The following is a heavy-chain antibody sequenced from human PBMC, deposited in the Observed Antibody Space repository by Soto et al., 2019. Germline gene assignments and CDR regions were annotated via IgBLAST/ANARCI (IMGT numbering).Heavy chain of an antibody. D-gene: IGHD6-19*01. J-gene: IGHJ4*02. V-gene: IGHV3-43*01. CDR1: GFSFDDYT. Sequence: EVQLVESGGVVVQPGGSLRLSCAASGFSFDDYTMHWVRQGPGKGLEWVSLITWDGGSTYYADSVKGRFTISSDNSKNSLYLQMNSLRTEDTALYYCAKDINSSGWYSLDYWGQGTLVTVSS. CDR3: AKDINSSGWYSLDY. CDR2: ITWDGGST.